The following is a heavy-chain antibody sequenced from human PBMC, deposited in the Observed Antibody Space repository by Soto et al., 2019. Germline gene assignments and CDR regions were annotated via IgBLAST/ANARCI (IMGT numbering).Heavy chain of an antibody. CDR1: GGSISSYY. V-gene: IGHV4-59*01. D-gene: IGHD3-16*01. CDR3: AXXGDWXDP. Sequence: XXLTCTVSGGSISSYYWSWIRQPSGKGLEWIGYIFYSGSTNYNPSLKSRVTISVDTSKNQFSLKLSSVTAADTAVYYCAXXGDWXDPWGXGTLVTVSS. CDR2: IFYSGST. J-gene: IGHJ5*02.